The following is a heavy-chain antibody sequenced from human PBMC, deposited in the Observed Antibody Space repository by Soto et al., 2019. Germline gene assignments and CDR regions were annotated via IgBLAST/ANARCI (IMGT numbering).Heavy chain of an antibody. CDR1: GTSISSYY. J-gene: IGHJ4*02. CDR2: IHYSGTT. Sequence: VQLQESGPGLVKPSETLSLTCTVSGTSISSYYWSGVRQPPGKGLERIANIHYSGTTNYNHSLASQVTLSVDTSKNQCSLKMDSVTAADRAVYFCARYNSDAIDYWGRGTLVTVSS. D-gene: IGHD1-1*01. CDR3: ARYNSDAIDY. V-gene: IGHV4-59*01.